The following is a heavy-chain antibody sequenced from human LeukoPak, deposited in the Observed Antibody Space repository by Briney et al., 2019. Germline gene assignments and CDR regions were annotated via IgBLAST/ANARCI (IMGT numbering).Heavy chain of an antibody. D-gene: IGHD1-26*01. CDR1: GYTFGTHW. V-gene: IGHV1-46*01. J-gene: IGHJ5*02. Sequence: ASVKVSCKASGYTFGTHWMHWVRQAPGQGLEWMAIINPSGDFRSYAQKFQGSLTVTRDMSTRTVYMELSDLRPEDTAVYYCARDYSGEWEQLTGWWFDPWGQGTLVIVSS. CDR3: ARDYSGEWEQLTGWWFDP. CDR2: INPSGDFR.